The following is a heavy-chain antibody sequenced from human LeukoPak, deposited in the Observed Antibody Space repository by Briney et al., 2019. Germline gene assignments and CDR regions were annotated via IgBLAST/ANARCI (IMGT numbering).Heavy chain of an antibody. Sequence: PSETLSLTCTVSGGSISSYYWSWIRQPPGKGLEWIGYIYYSGSTNYNPSLKSRVTISVDTSKNQFSLKLSSVTAADTAVYYCARAPGSRSRFDYWGQGTLVTVSS. V-gene: IGHV4-59*01. J-gene: IGHJ4*02. CDR1: GGSISSYY. CDR2: IYYSGST. D-gene: IGHD2-15*01. CDR3: ARAPGSRSRFDY.